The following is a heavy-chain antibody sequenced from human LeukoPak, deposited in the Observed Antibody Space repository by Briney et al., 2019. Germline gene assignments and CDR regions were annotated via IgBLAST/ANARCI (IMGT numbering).Heavy chain of an antibody. CDR2: IHYSGST. CDR1: GGSISSYY. Sequence: PSETLSLTCTVSGGSISSYYWYWIRQPPGKGLEWIGSIHYSGSTNYNPSLKTRVTMSVDTSKIQFTLKLSSVTAADTALYFCARRSSSSGTPRFDPWGQGTLVTVSS. V-gene: IGHV4-59*08. D-gene: IGHD3-10*01. J-gene: IGHJ5*02. CDR3: ARRSSSSGTPRFDP.